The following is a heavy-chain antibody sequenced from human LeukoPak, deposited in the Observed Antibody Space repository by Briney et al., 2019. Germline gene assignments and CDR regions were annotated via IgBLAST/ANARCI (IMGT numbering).Heavy chain of an antibody. CDR1: EFIFSDYY. CDR2: ISSGGSTI. J-gene: IGHJ4*02. Sequence: GGSLRLSCAASEFIFSDYYMSWIRQAPGKGLEWIAYISSGGSTILYADAVKGRFTISRDNAKNSLYLHMNSLRSEDTAVYYCARGLRIAAAGTGLGYWGQGTLVTVSS. V-gene: IGHV3-11*01. CDR3: ARGLRIAAAGTGLGY. D-gene: IGHD6-13*01.